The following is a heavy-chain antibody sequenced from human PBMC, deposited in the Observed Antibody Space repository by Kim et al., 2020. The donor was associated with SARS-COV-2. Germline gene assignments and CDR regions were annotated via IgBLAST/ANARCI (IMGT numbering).Heavy chain of an antibody. V-gene: IGHV3-53*01. CDR3: ARGAGYSSGWPFDH. J-gene: IGHJ4*01. CDR1: GFTVSSNY. Sequence: GGSLRLSCAASGFTVSSNYMSWVRQAPGKGLEWVSVIYSGGSTYYADSVEGRVTISRDNSKNTLYLHMNSLRAEDTAVYYCARGAGYSSGWPFDHWGHGNLVTLSS. D-gene: IGHD6-19*01. CDR2: IYSGGST.